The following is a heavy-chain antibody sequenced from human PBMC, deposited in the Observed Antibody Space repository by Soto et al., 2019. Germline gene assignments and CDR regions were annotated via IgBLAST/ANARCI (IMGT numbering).Heavy chain of an antibody. V-gene: IGHV1-69*13. J-gene: IGHJ4*02. CDR3: AGLYRATYYYDSSGYYPLGY. CDR2: IIPIFGTA. D-gene: IGHD3-22*01. CDR1: GGTFSSYA. Sequence: ASVKVSCKASGGTFSSYAISWVRQAPGQGLEWMGGIIPIFGTANYAQKFQGRVTITADESTSTAYMELSSLRSEDTAVYYCAGLYRATYYYDSSGYYPLGYWGQGTLVTVSS.